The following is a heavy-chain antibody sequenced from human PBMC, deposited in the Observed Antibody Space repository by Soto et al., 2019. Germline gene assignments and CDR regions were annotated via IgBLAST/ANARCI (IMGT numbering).Heavy chain of an antibody. D-gene: IGHD1-26*01. Sequence: GASVKVCCKASGYTFTSYAMHWVRQAHGQRLEWMGWINAGNGNTKYSQKFQGRFTISRDNSKNTLYLQMNGLRAEDTAVYLCAREVGSKYHGGYYFDYWGLGTLVTVSS. CDR2: INAGNGNT. V-gene: IGHV1-3*01. J-gene: IGHJ4*02. CDR3: AREVGSKYHGGYYFDY. CDR1: GYTFTSYA.